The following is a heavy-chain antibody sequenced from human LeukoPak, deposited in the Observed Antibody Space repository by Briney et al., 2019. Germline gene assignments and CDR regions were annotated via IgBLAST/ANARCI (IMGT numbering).Heavy chain of an antibody. CDR1: GYSFTAYS. D-gene: IGHD5-18*01. Sequence: ASVKVSCKASGYSFTAYSIVWVRQAPGQGLEWMGWIHPLSCGTEYVKRFQGRVTMTRDTAISTAYMEVNSLGNDDAAVYYCARLGTGYSLSYWGQGTQVILST. CDR2: IHPLSCGT. J-gene: IGHJ4*02. V-gene: IGHV1-2*02. CDR3: ARLGTGYSLSY.